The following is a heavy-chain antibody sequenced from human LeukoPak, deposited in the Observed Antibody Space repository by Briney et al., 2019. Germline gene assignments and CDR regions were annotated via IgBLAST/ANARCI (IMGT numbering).Heavy chain of an antibody. Sequence: GGSLRLSCAASGFTFSSCSMNWVRQAPGKGLEWVSSISSSSGYIYYADSVKGRFTISRDNAKNSLYLQMNSLRAEDTAVYYCARDKSGGYTFYFDYWGQGTLVSVS. V-gene: IGHV3-21*01. J-gene: IGHJ4*02. D-gene: IGHD5-12*01. CDR3: ARDKSGGYTFYFDY. CDR2: ISSSSGYI. CDR1: GFTFSSCS.